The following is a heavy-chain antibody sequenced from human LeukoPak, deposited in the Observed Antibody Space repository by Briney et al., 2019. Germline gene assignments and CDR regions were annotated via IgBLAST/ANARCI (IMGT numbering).Heavy chain of an antibody. Sequence: PGGSLRLSCVASGFTFSHAWMSWVRQAPGKGLEWVGRIKSRGDGGTTDYAAPVKGRFTMSRDDSRNTVYLQMNSLRTEDTAVYYCSTWTDLYDYWGQGTLVTVSS. V-gene: IGHV3-15*01. CDR1: GFTFSHAW. D-gene: IGHD3/OR15-3a*01. CDR2: IKSRGDGGTT. CDR3: STWTDLYDY. J-gene: IGHJ4*02.